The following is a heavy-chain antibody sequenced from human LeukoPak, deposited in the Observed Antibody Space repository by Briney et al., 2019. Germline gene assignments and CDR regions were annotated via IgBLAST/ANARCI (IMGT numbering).Heavy chain of an antibody. Sequence: ASVKVSCRASGYTFTGYYMHWVRQAPGQGLEWMGWINPNSGGTNYAQKFQGRVTMTRDTSITTAYMELTSLRSDDTAVYYCARDLFYSVSGTYYNVGRVFNYWGQGTLVTVSS. J-gene: IGHJ4*02. D-gene: IGHD3-10*01. CDR3: ARDLFYSVSGTYYNVGRVFNY. V-gene: IGHV1-2*02. CDR2: INPNSGGT. CDR1: GYTFTGYY.